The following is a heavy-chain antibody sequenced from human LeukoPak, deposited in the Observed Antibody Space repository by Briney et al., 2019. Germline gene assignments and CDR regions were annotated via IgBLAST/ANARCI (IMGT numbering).Heavy chain of an antibody. CDR3: ATGGVTVATAPNYYYYGMDG. D-gene: IGHD5-12*01. CDR2: INPNSGGT. V-gene: IGHV1-2*02. J-gene: IGHJ6*02. Sequence: GASVNLSCKASGYPFTGYYMHWGRQAPGQGLEWMGWINPNSGGTNYAQKYQGRVTMTRDTSISPAYMELSRRRSEDTAVYYCATGGVTVATAPNYYYYGMDGWGQATTVTVSS. CDR1: GYPFTGYY.